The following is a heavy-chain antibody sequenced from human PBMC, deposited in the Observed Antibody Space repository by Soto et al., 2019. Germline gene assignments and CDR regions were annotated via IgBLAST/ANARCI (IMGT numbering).Heavy chain of an antibody. J-gene: IGHJ2*01. D-gene: IGHD6-13*01. Sequence: QVQLQESGPGLVKPSETLSLTCTVSVSGGSVSTGVHYWSWIRQPPGKVLEWIGYIYYSGSTNYIPSLKSRVTISVDTSKNQFSLKLTSVTAADTAVYYCARGYYTSWYWFDRWGRGTLVIVSS. CDR2: IYYSGST. CDR1: GGSVSTGVHY. CDR3: ARGYYTSWYWFDR. V-gene: IGHV4-61*08.